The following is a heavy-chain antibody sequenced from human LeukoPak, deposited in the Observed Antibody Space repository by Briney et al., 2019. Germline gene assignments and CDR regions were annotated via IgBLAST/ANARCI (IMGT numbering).Heavy chain of an antibody. CDR3: ASEGIAVAGTFNY. D-gene: IGHD6-19*01. V-gene: IGHV4-39*07. J-gene: IGHJ4*02. Sequence: SETLSLTCTVSGDSISGSSFWWGWIRRPPGKGLEWIGNIYYSGTTNYNPSLESRVAISVDTSKNQLSLNLNSVTAADTAVYYCASEGIAVAGTFNYWGQGTLVTVSS. CDR2: IYYSGTT. CDR1: GDSISGSSFW.